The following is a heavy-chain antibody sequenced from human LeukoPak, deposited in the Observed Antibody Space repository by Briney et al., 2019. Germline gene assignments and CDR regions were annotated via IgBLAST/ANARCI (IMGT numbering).Heavy chain of an antibody. CDR2: ISRNGGNT. Sequence: PGGSLRLSCAASGFTFSTYAMYWVRQAPGKGLEYVSGISRNGGNTDYADSVKGRLTISRDNSKNTLYLQMGSLRAEDMAVYYCARGFSGSYDYWGQGILVTAS. CDR1: GFTFSTYA. V-gene: IGHV3-64*02. D-gene: IGHD3-10*01. CDR3: ARGFSGSYDY. J-gene: IGHJ4*02.